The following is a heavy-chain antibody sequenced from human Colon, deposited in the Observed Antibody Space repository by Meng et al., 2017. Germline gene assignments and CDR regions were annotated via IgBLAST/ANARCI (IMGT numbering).Heavy chain of an antibody. Sequence: QVPRHESGTGLVKPSAPRPLTCTVSGYSISSYYWSWIRQTAGKGLEWIGRIHTSGSTTYNPSLKSRVTMSVDTSKNQVSLKLTSVTAADTAVYYCARDKGIVAAGARWFDPWGQGTLVTVSS. CDR2: IHTSGST. J-gene: IGHJ5*02. CDR3: ARDKGIVAAGARWFDP. CDR1: GYSISSYY. D-gene: IGHD2-15*01. V-gene: IGHV4-4*07.